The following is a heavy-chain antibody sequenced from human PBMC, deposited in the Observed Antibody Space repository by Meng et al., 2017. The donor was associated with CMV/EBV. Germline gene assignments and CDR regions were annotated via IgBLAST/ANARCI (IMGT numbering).Heavy chain of an antibody. D-gene: IGHD6-13*01. CDR1: GFSLSNARMG. CDR3: ARRDSSWYDAFDI. Sequence: SGPTLVKPTETLTLTCTVSGFSLSNARMGVSWIRQPPGKALEWLAHIFSNDEKSYSTSLKSRLTISKDTFKSQVVLTMTNMDPVDTATYYCARRDSSWYDAFDIWGQGTMVTVSS. CDR2: IFSNDEK. V-gene: IGHV2-26*01. J-gene: IGHJ3*02.